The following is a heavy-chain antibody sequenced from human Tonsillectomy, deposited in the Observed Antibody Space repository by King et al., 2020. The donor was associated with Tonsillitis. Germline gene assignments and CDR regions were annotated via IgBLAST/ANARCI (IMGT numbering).Heavy chain of an antibody. J-gene: IGHJ6*02. V-gene: IGHV4-31*03. CDR3: ASLNDYYASGRSFYYYAMDV. Sequence: LQLQESGPGLVKPSQTLSLTCTVSGGSISSGGYSWSWIRQHPGKGLEWIGYKHHSGSTHYNPSLKSRLTISVDASKNQFSLKLSSVTAADTAVYSCASLNDYYASGRSFYYYAMDVWGQGTTVTVSS. CDR2: KHHSGST. CDR1: GGSISSGGYS. D-gene: IGHD3-10*01.